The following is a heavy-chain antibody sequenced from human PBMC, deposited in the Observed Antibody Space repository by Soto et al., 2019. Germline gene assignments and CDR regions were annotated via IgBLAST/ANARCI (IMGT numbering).Heavy chain of an antibody. D-gene: IGHD2-15*01. CDR1: AFTLSAYD. J-gene: IGHJ6*02. V-gene: IGHV3-13*05. CDR2: LGAADDP. Sequence: PGGSLRLSCAASAFTLSAYDMHWVRQPNGKGLERVSALGAADDPYYLGSVKGRFTISRENAKNSLYLLMNNLRAGDTAVYYCARAYSGRLPRRADYYYAMDVWGQGTTVTVSS. CDR3: ARAYSGRLPRRADYYYAMDV.